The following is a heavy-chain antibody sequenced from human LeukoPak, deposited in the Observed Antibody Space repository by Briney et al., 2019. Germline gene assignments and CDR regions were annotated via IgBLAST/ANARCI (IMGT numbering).Heavy chain of an antibody. Sequence: ASVKVSCKASGYTFTSYYMHWVRQAPGQGLEWMGIINPSGGSTSYAQKFQGRVTMTRDMSTSTVYMELSSLRSEDTAVYYCARDTGRGYDLDYWGQGTLVTVSS. CDR1: GYTFTSYY. D-gene: IGHD6-25*01. V-gene: IGHV1-46*01. CDR2: INPSGGST. CDR3: ARDTGRGYDLDY. J-gene: IGHJ4*02.